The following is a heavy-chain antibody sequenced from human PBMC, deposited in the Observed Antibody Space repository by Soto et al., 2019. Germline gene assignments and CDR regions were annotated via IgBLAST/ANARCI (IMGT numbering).Heavy chain of an antibody. CDR1: GGSISSGGYS. D-gene: IGHD3-10*01. J-gene: IGHJ4*02. CDR2: IYHSGST. CDR3: ARENNVLPGGYFDY. Sequence: SETLCVTCAVDGGSISSGGYSWSWIRQPPGKGLEWIGYIYHSGSTYYNPSLKSRVTISVDRSKNQFSLKLSSVTAADTAVYYCARENNVLPGGYFDYWGQGTLVTVSS. V-gene: IGHV4-30-2*01.